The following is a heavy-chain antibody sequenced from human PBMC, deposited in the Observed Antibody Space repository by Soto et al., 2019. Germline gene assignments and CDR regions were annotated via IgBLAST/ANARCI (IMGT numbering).Heavy chain of an antibody. D-gene: IGHD6-13*01. CDR2: ISSSGSTI. CDR1: GFTFSDYY. CDR3: ARASEAAATSHYYYYYYMDV. J-gene: IGHJ6*03. V-gene: IGHV3-11*01. Sequence: GGSLRLSCAASGFTFSDYYMSWIRQAPGKGLEWVSYISSSGSTIYYADSVKGRFTISRDNAKNSLYLQMNSLRAEDTAVYYCARASEAAATSHYYYYYYMDVWGKGTTVTVSS.